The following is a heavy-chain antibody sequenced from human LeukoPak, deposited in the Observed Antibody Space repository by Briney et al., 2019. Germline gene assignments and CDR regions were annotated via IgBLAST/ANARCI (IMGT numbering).Heavy chain of an antibody. D-gene: IGHD3-16*01. J-gene: IGHJ4*02. Sequence: GGSLRLSCTASGFTFSYWMTWVRQAPGMGLEWVANIKDDGEKYYVDSERGRFTISRDNARNSLYLQMNSLRVDDTAVYYCARGRGLDYWGQGTLVTVSS. CDR3: ARGRGLDY. CDR2: IKDDGEK. CDR1: GFTFSYW. V-gene: IGHV3-7*03.